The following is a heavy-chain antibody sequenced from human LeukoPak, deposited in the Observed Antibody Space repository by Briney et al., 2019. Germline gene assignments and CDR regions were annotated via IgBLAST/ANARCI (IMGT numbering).Heavy chain of an antibody. Sequence: SETLSLTCAVYGGSFSGYYWSWIRQPPGKGLGWIGEINHSGSTNYNPSLKSRVTISVDTSKNQFSLKLSSVTAADTAVYYCARGGTGSSWSLRQSYYFDYWGQGTLVTVSS. CDR1: GGSFSGYY. J-gene: IGHJ4*02. CDR3: ARGGTGSSWSLRQSYYFDY. D-gene: IGHD6-13*01. CDR2: INHSGST. V-gene: IGHV4-34*01.